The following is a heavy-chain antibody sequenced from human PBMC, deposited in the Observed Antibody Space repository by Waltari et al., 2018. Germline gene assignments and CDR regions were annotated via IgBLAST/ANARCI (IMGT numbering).Heavy chain of an antibody. CDR2: NYSGGSN. Sequence: EVQLVETGGGLIQPGGSLRLSCAASGFTVSSNYMSWVRQAPGKGLEWVSVNYSGGSNYYADPVKGRFTISRHKSKNTQYPQMNILRAEDTAVYYCARALPMVQGVIMSGGYFDLWGRGTLVTVSS. CDR3: ARALPMVQGVIMSGGYFDL. J-gene: IGHJ2*01. CDR1: GFTVSSNY. D-gene: IGHD3-10*01. V-gene: IGHV3-53*02.